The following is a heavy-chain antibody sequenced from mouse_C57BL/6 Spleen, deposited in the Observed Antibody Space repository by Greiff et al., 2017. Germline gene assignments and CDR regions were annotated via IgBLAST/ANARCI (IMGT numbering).Heavy chain of an antibody. V-gene: IGHV1-69*01. Sequence: QVQLQQPGAELVMPGASVKLSCKASGYTFTSYWMHWVKQRPGQGLEWIGEIDPSDSYTNYNQKFKGKSTLTVDKSSSTAYMQLSSLTSEDSAVYYCARYYRGGFADWGQGTLVTVSA. J-gene: IGHJ3*01. CDR1: GYTFTSYW. CDR2: IDPSDSYT. D-gene: IGHD2-12*01. CDR3: ARYYRGGFAD.